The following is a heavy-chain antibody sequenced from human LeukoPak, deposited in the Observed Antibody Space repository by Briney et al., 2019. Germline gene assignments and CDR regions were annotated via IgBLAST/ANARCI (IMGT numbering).Heavy chain of an antibody. J-gene: IGHJ6*04. CDR1: GGSISSGGYS. CDR2: IYHSGST. D-gene: IGHD2-2*01. V-gene: IGHV4-30-2*01. CDR3: ASSSTGYCSSTSCYYYYGMDV. Sequence: PSETLSLTCAVSGGSISSGGYSWSWIRQPPGKGLEWIGYIYHSGSTYYNPSLKSRVTISVDRSKNQFSLKLSSVTAADTAVYYCASSSTGYCSSTSCYYYYGMDVWGKGTTVTVSS.